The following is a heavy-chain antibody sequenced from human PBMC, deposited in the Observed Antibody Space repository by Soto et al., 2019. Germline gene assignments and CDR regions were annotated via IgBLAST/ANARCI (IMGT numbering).Heavy chain of an antibody. CDR2: IGGRGVTA. Sequence: GGSLRLSCAASGFTFSSYSMNWVRQAPGKGLEWVSTIGGRGVTAFYADSGKGRFTISRDNSKNTLDLQMNSLRVEDTAIYYCAKRGDDFRSGYYYYFDYWGLGTLVTVSS. V-gene: IGHV3-23*01. D-gene: IGHD3-3*01. CDR1: GFTFSSYS. J-gene: IGHJ4*02. CDR3: AKRGDDFRSGYYYYFDY.